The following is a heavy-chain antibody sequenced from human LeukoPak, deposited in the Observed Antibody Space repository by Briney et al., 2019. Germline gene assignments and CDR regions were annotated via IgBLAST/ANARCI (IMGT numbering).Heavy chain of an antibody. Sequence: GASVKVSCKASGYTFTSYGISWVRQAPGQGLEWMGWISAYNGNTNYAQKFQGRVTMTTDTSTSTAYMELRSLRSDDTAVYYCARDATQSWVSTTAAFDYWGQGTLVTVSS. CDR3: ARDATQSWVSTTAAFDY. CDR1: GYTFTSYG. J-gene: IGHJ4*02. V-gene: IGHV1-18*01. CDR2: ISAYNGNT. D-gene: IGHD1-1*01.